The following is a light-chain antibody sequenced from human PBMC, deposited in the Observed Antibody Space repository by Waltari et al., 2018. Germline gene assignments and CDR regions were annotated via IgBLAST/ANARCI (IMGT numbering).Light chain of an antibody. CDR2: KDN. CDR1: SSNIGRNT. J-gene: IGLJ1*01. CDR3: ATWDDSLSGYV. V-gene: IGLV1-47*01. Sequence: QSVLTQPPSASGPPGQRGPISCSGTSSNIGRNTVFWFHQLPGTAPKVLIYKDNQRPSGVPGRFSGSKSGTSASLAISGLRSEDEADYYCATWDDSLSGYVFGSGTKVVVL.